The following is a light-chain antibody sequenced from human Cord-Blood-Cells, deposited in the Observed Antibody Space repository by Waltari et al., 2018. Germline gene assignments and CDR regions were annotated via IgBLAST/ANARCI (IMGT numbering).Light chain of an antibody. Sequence: DIQMTQSPSSVSASVVDRVTITCRASHGISSWLAWYQQKPGKAPKLLIYAASSLQSGGPSRFSGSRSVTEFTLTTSSLQPEDFATYYCQQANNFPWTFGQGTRVDNK. V-gene: IGKV1D-12*01. J-gene: IGKJ1*01. CDR2: AAS. CDR1: HGISSW. CDR3: QQANNFPWT.